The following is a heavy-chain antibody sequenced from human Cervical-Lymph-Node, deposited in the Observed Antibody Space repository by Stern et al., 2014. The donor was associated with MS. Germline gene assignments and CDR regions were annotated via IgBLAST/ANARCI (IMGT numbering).Heavy chain of an antibody. CDR2: ISYDGSNK. Sequence: VQLVESGGGVVQPGRSLRLSCAASGFTFSSYGMHWVRQAPGKGLEWVAVISYDGSNKYYADSVKGRFTISRDNSKNTLYLQMNSLRAEDTAVYYCAKSSSLSHYYYYGMDVWGQGTTVTVSS. D-gene: IGHD2-15*01. V-gene: IGHV3-30*18. CDR3: AKSSSLSHYYYYGMDV. J-gene: IGHJ6*02. CDR1: GFTFSSYG.